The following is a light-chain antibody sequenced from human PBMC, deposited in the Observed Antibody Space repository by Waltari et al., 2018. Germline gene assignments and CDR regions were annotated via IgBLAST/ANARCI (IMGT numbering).Light chain of an antibody. CDR3: QQSYSTPWT. Sequence: IQMTQSPSSLSASVVDRVPITCRASQGIRYDLAWYQQKPGKAPKILIFAASSLQSGGPSRFSGSGSGTDFTLTISSLQPEDFATYYCQQSYSTPWTFGEGTKVEIK. CDR2: AAS. J-gene: IGKJ1*01. V-gene: IGKV1-39*01. CDR1: QGIRYD.